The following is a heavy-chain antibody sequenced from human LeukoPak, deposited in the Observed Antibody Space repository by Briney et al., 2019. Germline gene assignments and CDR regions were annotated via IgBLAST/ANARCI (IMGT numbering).Heavy chain of an antibody. CDR2: IRYDGSNK. CDR3: AQGDIVVAPGDAFDI. J-gene: IGHJ3*02. Sequence: PGGSLRLSCAASGFTLSSYGMHWVRQAQGKGLEWVAFIRYDGSNKYYADSVKGRFTISRDNSKNTLYLQMNSLRAEDTAVYYCAQGDIVVAPGDAFDIWGRGTMVTVSS. D-gene: IGHD2-2*01. V-gene: IGHV3-30*02. CDR1: GFTLSSYG.